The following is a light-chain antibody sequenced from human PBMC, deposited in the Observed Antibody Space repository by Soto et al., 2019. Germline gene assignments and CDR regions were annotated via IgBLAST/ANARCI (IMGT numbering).Light chain of an antibody. CDR3: SSYTSSSTPRV. CDR2: DVS. CDR1: SSDVGGYNY. V-gene: IGLV2-14*01. Sequence: QSVLTQPASVSGSPGQSITISCTGTSSDVGGYNYVSWYQQHPGKAPKLMIYDVSNRPSGVSNRFSGSKPGNTASLTISGLQAEDEADYYCSSYTSSSTPRVFGTGTKVTVL. J-gene: IGLJ1*01.